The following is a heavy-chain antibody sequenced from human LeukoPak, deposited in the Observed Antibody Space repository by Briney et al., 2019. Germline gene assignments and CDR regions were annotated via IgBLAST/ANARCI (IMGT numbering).Heavy chain of an antibody. Sequence: SETLSLTCTVSGYSISSGYYWAWIRQSPEKGLEWIGSIYYSGSTNYNPSLKSRVTISVDTSKNQFSLKLSSVTAADTAVYYCARAIYYYMDVWGKGTTVTISS. V-gene: IGHV4-38-2*02. CDR2: IYYSGST. CDR3: ARAIYYYMDV. CDR1: GYSISSGYY. J-gene: IGHJ6*03.